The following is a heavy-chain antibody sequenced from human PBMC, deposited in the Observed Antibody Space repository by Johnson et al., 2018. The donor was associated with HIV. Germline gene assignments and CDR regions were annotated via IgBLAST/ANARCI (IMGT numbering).Heavy chain of an antibody. CDR1: GFTFRNYA. V-gene: IGHV3-23*04. J-gene: IGHJ3*02. CDR3: ARGRGLQFLEWPTGLWSAFDI. CDR2: IGASGITT. Sequence: VQLVESGGDLIQPGWSLRLSCAASGFTFRNYAMSWVRQAPGKGLEWVSGIGASGITTYYADSVKGRFTISRDNSKNTLYLQMNSLRAEDTAIYYCARGRGLQFLEWPTGLWSAFDIWGQGTMVTVSS. D-gene: IGHD3-3*01.